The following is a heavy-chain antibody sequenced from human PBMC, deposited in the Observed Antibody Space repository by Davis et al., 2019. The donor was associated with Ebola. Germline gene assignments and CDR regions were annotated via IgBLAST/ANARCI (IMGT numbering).Heavy chain of an antibody. J-gene: IGHJ4*02. D-gene: IGHD3-22*01. CDR3: AREGYYYDSSGYYPEGDY. V-gene: IGHV3-11*01. Sequence: GESPKTPCAASGFTFSDYYMSWIRQAPGKGLEWVSYISSSGSTIYYADSVKGRFTISRDNAKNSLYLQMNSLRAEDTAVYYCAREGYYYDSSGYYPEGDYWGQGTLVTVSS. CDR1: GFTFSDYY. CDR2: ISSSGSTI.